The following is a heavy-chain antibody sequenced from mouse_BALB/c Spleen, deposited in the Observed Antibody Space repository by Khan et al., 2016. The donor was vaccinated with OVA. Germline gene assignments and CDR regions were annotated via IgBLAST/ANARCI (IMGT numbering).Heavy chain of an antibody. CDR1: GFTFNTYA. CDR2: IRNKSNNYAT. CDR3: VRSSGYYLDY. V-gene: IGHV10-1*02. Sequence: EVQLLESGGGLVQPKGSLKLACAASGFTFNTYAMNWVRQAPGKGLEWVARIRNKSNNYATYYADSVQDRFTISRDDSQIMLYLQMSNLKTEDTAMYYGVRSSGYYLDYWGQGTTLTVSS. J-gene: IGHJ2*01. D-gene: IGHD3-1*01.